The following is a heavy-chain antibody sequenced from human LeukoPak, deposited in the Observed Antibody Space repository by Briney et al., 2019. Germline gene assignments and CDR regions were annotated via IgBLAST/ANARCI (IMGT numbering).Heavy chain of an antibody. Sequence: GRSLRLSCAASGLTFDDYAMHWVRQAPGKGLEWVSGISWNSGSIGYADSVKGRFTISRDNAKNSLYLQMNSLRAEDTALYYCAMSDYDFWSGYSYWGQGTLVTVSS. V-gene: IGHV3-9*01. CDR3: AMSDYDFWSGYSY. CDR2: ISWNSGSI. D-gene: IGHD3-3*01. CDR1: GLTFDDYA. J-gene: IGHJ4*02.